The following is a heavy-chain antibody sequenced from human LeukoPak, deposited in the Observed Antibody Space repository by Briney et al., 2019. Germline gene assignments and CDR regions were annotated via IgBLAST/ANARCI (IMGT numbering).Heavy chain of an antibody. D-gene: IGHD3-10*01. Sequence: GSLRLSCAASGFTFSSYSMNWVRPAPGKGLEWVSYISSSSSTIYYADSVKGRFTISRDNAKNSLYLQMNSLRDEDTAVYYCARDRGGYGSGSYSYFDYWGQGTLVTVSS. J-gene: IGHJ4*02. CDR1: GFTFSSYS. V-gene: IGHV3-48*02. CDR3: ARDRGGYGSGSYSYFDY. CDR2: ISSSSSTI.